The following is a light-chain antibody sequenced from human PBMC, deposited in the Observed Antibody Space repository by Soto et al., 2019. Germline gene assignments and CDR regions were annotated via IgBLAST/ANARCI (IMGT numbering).Light chain of an antibody. CDR2: DAS. CDR3: QQYHTWPIT. Sequence: EIVLTQSPATLSLSPGERATLSCRASQGVSSYLAWYQQKPGQAPRLLIYDASNRATGIPARFSGSGPGTDFTLTISSLEPEDFAVYYCQQYHTWPITFGGGTKVDIK. CDR1: QGVSSY. V-gene: IGKV3D-11*01. J-gene: IGKJ4*01.